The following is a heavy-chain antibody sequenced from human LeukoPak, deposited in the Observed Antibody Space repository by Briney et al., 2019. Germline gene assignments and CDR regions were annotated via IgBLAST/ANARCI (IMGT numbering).Heavy chain of an antibody. CDR1: GGSISSGGYY. V-gene: IGHV4-31*03. Sequence: SQTLSLTCTVSGGSISSGGYYWSWIRQHPGKGLEWIGYIYYSGSTYYNPSLKSRVTISVDTSKNQFSLKLSSVTAADTAVYYCARDLVRSSWGMAVWGQGTTVTVSS. CDR3: ARDLVRSSWGMAV. J-gene: IGHJ6*02. CDR2: IYYSGST. D-gene: IGHD6-13*01.